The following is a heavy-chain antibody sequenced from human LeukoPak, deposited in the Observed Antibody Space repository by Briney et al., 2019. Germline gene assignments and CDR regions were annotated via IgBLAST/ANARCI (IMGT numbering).Heavy chain of an antibody. CDR1: GGSISGYY. Sequence: PSETLSLTCSVSGGSISGYYWSWIRQPPGKGLEWIAYMEYSGSTRYNPSLQSRVTISVDTSKNQFSLKLSSVTVADTAVYYCARHEVGYCSGGSCPYYFDQWGQGTLVTVSA. J-gene: IGHJ4*02. D-gene: IGHD2-15*01. CDR2: MEYSGST. CDR3: ARHEVGYCSGGSCPYYFDQ. V-gene: IGHV4-59*08.